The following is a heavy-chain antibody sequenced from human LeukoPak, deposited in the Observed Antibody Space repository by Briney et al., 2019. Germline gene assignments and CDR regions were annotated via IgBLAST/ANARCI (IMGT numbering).Heavy chain of an antibody. CDR1: GFTFSSYS. CDR2: ISSSSTI. CDR3: ANSLAYDYVWGSYPLEGY. V-gene: IGHV3-48*02. D-gene: IGHD3-16*02. Sequence: GGSLRLSCAASGFTFSSYSMNWVRQAPGKGLEWVSYISSSSTIYYADSVKGRFTISRDNAKNSLYLQMNSLRDEDTAVYYCANSLAYDYVWGSYPLEGYWGQGTLVTVSS. J-gene: IGHJ4*02.